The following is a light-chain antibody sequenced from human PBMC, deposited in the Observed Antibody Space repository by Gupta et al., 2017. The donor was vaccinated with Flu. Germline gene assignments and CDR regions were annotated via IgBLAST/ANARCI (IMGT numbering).Light chain of an antibody. Sequence: EIVLTQSPGTLSLSPGERVTLSCRASQSVFSSYLAWYQQKPGQAPRLLIYDASSRATGIPARFSGSGSGSDFTLTISRLEPEDFAVYYCQQYGRSQALIFGGGTKVEIK. CDR2: DAS. CDR3: QQYGRSQALI. J-gene: IGKJ4*01. CDR1: QSVFSSY. V-gene: IGKV3-20*01.